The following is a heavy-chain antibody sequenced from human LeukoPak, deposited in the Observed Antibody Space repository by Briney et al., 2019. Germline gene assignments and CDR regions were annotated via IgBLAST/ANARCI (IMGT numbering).Heavy chain of an antibody. CDR3: ATQWDREAFDI. V-gene: IGHV1-69*01. CDR2: IIPIFGTA. D-gene: IGHD1-26*01. CDR1: GGTFSSYA. Sequence: ASVTVSCKASGGTFSSYAISWVRQAPGQGLEWMGGIIPIFGTANYAQKFQGRVTITADESTSTAYMELSSLRSEDTAVYYCATQWDREAFDIWGQGTMVTVSS. J-gene: IGHJ3*02.